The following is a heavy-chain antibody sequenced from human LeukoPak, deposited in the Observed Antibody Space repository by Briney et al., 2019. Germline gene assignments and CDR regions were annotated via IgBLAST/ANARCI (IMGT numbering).Heavy chain of an antibody. CDR1: GFTFSSYG. J-gene: IGHJ6*02. V-gene: IGHV3-33*03. CDR2: IWYDGSNK. CDR3: AIAYGMDV. Sequence: PGGSLRLSCAASGFTFSSYGMHWVRQAPGKGLEWVAVIWYDGSNKYYADSVKGRFTISRDNARNSLYLQMNSLRAEDTAIYYCAIAYGMDVWGQGTTVTVSS.